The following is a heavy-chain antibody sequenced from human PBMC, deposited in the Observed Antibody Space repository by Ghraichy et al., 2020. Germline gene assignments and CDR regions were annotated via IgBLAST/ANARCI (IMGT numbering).Heavy chain of an antibody. V-gene: IGHV4-61*01. Sequence: SQTLSLTCTVSGGSVSSGSYYWNWIRQSPGKGLEWIGSFHYSGSTNYNPSLKSRVTISVDTSKNQFSLKVSSVTAADTAVCYCARDSPAAGTAFDIWGRGTMVTVSS. CDR2: FHYSGST. CDR1: GGSVSSGSYY. CDR3: ARDSPAAGTAFDI. D-gene: IGHD6-13*01. J-gene: IGHJ3*02.